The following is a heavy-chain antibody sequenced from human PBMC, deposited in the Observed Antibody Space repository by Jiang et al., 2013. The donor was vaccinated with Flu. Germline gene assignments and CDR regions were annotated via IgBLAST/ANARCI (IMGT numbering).Heavy chain of an antibody. CDR3: AKDGPHLAYCGGDCYPGGVPHYYYGMDV. D-gene: IGHD2-21*02. Sequence: VQLLESGGGVVQPGRSLRLSCAASGFTFSSYGMHWVRQAPGKGLEWVAVISYDGSNKYYADSVKGRFTISRDNSKNTLYLQMNSLRAEDTAVYYCAKDGPHLAYCGGDCYPGGVPHYYYGMDVWGRRDHGHRLL. CDR2: ISYDGSNK. V-gene: IGHV3-30*18. J-gene: IGHJ6*02. CDR1: GFTFSSYG.